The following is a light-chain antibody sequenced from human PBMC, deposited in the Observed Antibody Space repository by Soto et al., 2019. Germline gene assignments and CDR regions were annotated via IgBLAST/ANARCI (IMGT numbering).Light chain of an antibody. Sequence: EIVMTQSPATLSVSPGERATLSCRASQSVSSSYLAWYQQKPGQAPRLLIYGASSRATGIPDRFSGSGSGTDFTLTISRLEPEDFAVYYCQQYGSSPHTFGQGTRWIS. CDR1: QSVSSSY. CDR2: GAS. V-gene: IGKV3-20*01. CDR3: QQYGSSPHT. J-gene: IGKJ1*01.